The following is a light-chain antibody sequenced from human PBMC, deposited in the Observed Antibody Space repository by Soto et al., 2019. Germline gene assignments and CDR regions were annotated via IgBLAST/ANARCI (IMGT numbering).Light chain of an antibody. V-gene: IGLV1-44*01. CDR2: SNN. CDR3: AAWDDSLFWV. J-gene: IGLJ3*02. CDR1: SSNIGDNT. Sequence: QSVLTQPPSASGTPGQRVTISCSGGSSNIGDNTVNWYQQLPGTAPKLLIYSNNQRPSGVPDRFSGSKSGTSASLAISGLQSEDEADYYCAAWDDSLFWVFGGGPQLTVL.